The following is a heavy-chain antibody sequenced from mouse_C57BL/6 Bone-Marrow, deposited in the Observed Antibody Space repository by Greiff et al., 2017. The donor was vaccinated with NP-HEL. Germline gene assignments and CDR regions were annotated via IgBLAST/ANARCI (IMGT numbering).Heavy chain of an antibody. CDR3: ASPYDYDVAWFAY. CDR1: GFTFSSYG. Sequence: DVHLVESGGDLVKPGGSLKLSCAASGFTFSSYGMSWVRQTPDKRLEWVATISSGGSYTYYPDSVKGRFTISRDNAKNTLYLQMSSLKSEDTAMYDCASPYDYDVAWFAYGGQGTRVTVSA. J-gene: IGHJ3*01. V-gene: IGHV5-6*01. CDR2: ISSGGSYT. D-gene: IGHD2-4*01.